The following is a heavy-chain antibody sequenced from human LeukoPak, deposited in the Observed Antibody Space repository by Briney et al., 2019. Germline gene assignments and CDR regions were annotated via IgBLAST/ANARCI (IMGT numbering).Heavy chain of an antibody. CDR2: IYYSGST. D-gene: IGHD6-19*01. CDR3: ARDRSYSSGWFNWFDP. Sequence: SETLSLTCTVPGGSISISSYYWGWIRQPPGKGLEWIGSIYYSGSTYYNPSLKSRVTISVDTSKNQFSLKLSSVTAADTAVYYCARDRSYSSGWFNWFDPWGQGTLVTVSS. J-gene: IGHJ5*02. CDR1: GGSISISSYY. V-gene: IGHV4-39*07.